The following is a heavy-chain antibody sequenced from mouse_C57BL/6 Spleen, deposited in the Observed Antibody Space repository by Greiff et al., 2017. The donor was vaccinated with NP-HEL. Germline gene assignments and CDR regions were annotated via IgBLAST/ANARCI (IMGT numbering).Heavy chain of an antibody. Sequence: VQLQQSVAELVRPGASVKFSCTASGFNIKNTYMHWVKQRPEQGLEWIGRIDPANGNTKYVPKFQGKATIPADTSSNTAYLQLSILTSEDTAIYYCADYYGSNYYAMDYWGQGTSVTVSS. J-gene: IGHJ4*01. V-gene: IGHV14-3*01. CDR2: IDPANGNT. D-gene: IGHD1-1*01. CDR1: GFNIKNTY. CDR3: ADYYGSNYYAMDY.